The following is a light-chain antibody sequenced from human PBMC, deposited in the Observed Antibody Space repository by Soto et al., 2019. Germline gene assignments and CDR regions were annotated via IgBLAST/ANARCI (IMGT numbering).Light chain of an antibody. CDR3: QQYDNSPPRWT. CDR2: GAS. Sequence: EIVLTQSPATLSLSPGERATLSCRASQSVSSYLAWYQQKPGQAPRLLIYGASSRATGIPDRFSGSGSGTDFTLTINRLEPEDFAVYYCQQYDNSPPRWTFGQGTKVDIK. J-gene: IGKJ1*01. CDR1: QSVSSY. V-gene: IGKV3-20*01.